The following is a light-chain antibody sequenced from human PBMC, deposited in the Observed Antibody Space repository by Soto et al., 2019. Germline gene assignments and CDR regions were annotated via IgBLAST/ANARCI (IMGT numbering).Light chain of an antibody. CDR3: QQYNSYS. CDR1: QSVSSY. J-gene: IGKJ1*01. Sequence: TQSPATLSLSPGERATLSCRASQSVSSYLAWYQQKPGTAPKLLIYHASTLESGVPSRFSGSGSGTEFTLTISSLQPDDFATYYCQQYNSYSFGQGTKVDIK. CDR2: HAS. V-gene: IGKV1-5*01.